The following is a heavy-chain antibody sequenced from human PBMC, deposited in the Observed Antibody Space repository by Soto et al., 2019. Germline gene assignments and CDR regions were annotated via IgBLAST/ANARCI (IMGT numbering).Heavy chain of an antibody. Sequence: EVQLLESGGGLVQPGGSLRLSCAASGFTFSNYVMNWVRQAPGKGLEWVSAITGSGGSTYYADSVKGRFTMSRDDPMNTLYLQMNSLRAEDTAVYYCAKIRDYYDSSGYPPYFFDYWGQGTLVTVSS. CDR1: GFTFSNYV. D-gene: IGHD3-22*01. CDR2: ITGSGGST. CDR3: AKIRDYYDSSGYPPYFFDY. J-gene: IGHJ4*02. V-gene: IGHV3-23*01.